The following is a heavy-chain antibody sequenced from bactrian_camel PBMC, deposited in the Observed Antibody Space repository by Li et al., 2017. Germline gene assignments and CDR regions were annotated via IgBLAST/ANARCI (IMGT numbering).Heavy chain of an antibody. CDR2: VSRTGVTT. CDR1: GYVSC. CDR3: ATKSASQCGGSWSRPWDYGN. Sequence: QLVESGGGSVQAGGSLRLACVASGYVSCVGWFRQAPGKEREGVAAVSRTGVTTDYADSVEDRFTISRDNAKNTVYLQMNSLKPEDTAKYYCATKSASQCGGSWSRPWDYGNRGQGTQVTVS. D-gene: IGHD2*01. V-gene: IGHV3S63*01. J-gene: IGHJ4*01.